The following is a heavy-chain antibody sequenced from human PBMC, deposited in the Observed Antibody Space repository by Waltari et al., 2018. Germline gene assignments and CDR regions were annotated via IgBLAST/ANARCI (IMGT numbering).Heavy chain of an antibody. Sequence: QVQLVESGGGSVKPGGSLRLSCAASAFIFSDYYMAWIRQAPGKGLEWISYISGSGNIMYYADSVKGRFTISRDNAKNSLYLQMNSLRADDTAIYYCARGVVQSGYFPLNWFDPWGQGTLVTVSS. CDR3: ARGVVQSGYFPLNWFDP. J-gene: IGHJ5*02. CDR2: ISGSGNIM. CDR1: AFIFSDYY. V-gene: IGHV3-11*04. D-gene: IGHD3-3*01.